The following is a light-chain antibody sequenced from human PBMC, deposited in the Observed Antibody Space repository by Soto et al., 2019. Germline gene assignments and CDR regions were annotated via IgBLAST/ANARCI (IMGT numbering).Light chain of an antibody. Sequence: QSVLTQPASVSGSPGQSITISCTGTSSDVGRYNYVSWYQQHPGKAPKLMIYEVSNRPSGVSDRFSGSKSGNTASLTISGLQAEDEADYYCTSYTTSTTYVFGTGTKLTV. CDR2: EVS. V-gene: IGLV2-14*01. J-gene: IGLJ1*01. CDR1: SSDVGRYNY. CDR3: TSYTTSTTYV.